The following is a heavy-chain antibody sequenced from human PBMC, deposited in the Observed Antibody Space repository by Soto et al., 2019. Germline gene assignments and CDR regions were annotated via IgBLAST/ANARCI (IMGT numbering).Heavy chain of an antibody. D-gene: IGHD4-4*01. Sequence: QVQLVQSGTEVKKPGASVKVSCKASGYTFRSYGISWVRQAPGQGLEWMGWISGYNGNTHYSQKFQGKVTMTTETSTSTAYMELRNLRSDDTAVYYCAKADSNYAGRFSYYYMDVWGTGTMVTVSS. CDR2: ISGYNGNT. J-gene: IGHJ6*03. CDR3: AKADSNYAGRFSYYYMDV. V-gene: IGHV1-18*01. CDR1: GYTFRSYG.